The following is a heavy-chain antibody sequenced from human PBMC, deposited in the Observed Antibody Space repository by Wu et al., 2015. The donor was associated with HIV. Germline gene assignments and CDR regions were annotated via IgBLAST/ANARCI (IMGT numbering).Heavy chain of an antibody. CDR2: IDTHNRET. V-gene: IGHV1-18*01. J-gene: IGHJ6*02. Sequence: QFQLEQSGAEVKMPGASVKVSCKASGYTFRSYGISWVRQAPGHGLEWMGWIDTHNRETEYSQKFRGRVTLTTDTAATTAYLEMRSLRSDDTAVYFCARDLARYFDTDNVAYQYGMDVWGQGP. D-gene: IGHD3-9*01. CDR3: ARDLARYFDTDNVAYQYGMDV. CDR1: GYTFRSYG.